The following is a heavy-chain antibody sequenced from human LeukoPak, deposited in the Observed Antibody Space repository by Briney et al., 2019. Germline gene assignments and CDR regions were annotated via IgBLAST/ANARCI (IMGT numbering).Heavy chain of an antibody. Sequence: GGSLRLSCAASGFTFSSNAMRWVRQAPGKGLEWVSAISGSGSTTYYADSVKGRFTISRDNSKNTVYLQMNSLRAEDTAVYFCAKVTSNYMDVWGKGTTVAVSS. CDR3: AKVTSNYMDV. CDR2: ISGSGSTT. V-gene: IGHV3-23*01. J-gene: IGHJ6*03. CDR1: GFTFSSNA.